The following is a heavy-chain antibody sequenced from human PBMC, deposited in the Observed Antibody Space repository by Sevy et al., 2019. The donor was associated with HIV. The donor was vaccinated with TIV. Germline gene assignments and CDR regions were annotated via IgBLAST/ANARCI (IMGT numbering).Heavy chain of an antibody. CDR3: ARGGQLGDGARMPWGMDV. D-gene: IGHD3-10*01. CDR2: ITQGGSDK. Sequence: GGSLRLSCAASGFTFSNYWMNWVRQAPGKGLEWVANITQGGSDKYYVDSVKGRFTLSRDNAKNSLYLQMNSLRAEDTAVYYCARGGQLGDGARMPWGMDVWGQGTMVTVSS. V-gene: IGHV3-7*01. J-gene: IGHJ6*02. CDR1: GFTFSNYW.